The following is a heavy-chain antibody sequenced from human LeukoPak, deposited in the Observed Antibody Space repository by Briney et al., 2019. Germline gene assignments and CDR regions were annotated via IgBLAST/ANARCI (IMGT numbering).Heavy chain of an antibody. V-gene: IGHV3-30*18. CDR1: GFTFSSYS. CDR3: AKDPGFDP. CDR2: ISYDGSNK. Sequence: QPGRSLRLSCAASGFTFSSYSMHWVRQAPGKGLEWVAVISYDGSNKYYADSVKGRFTISRDNSKNTLYLQMNSLRAEDTAVYYCAKDPGFDPWGQGTLVTVSS. J-gene: IGHJ5*02.